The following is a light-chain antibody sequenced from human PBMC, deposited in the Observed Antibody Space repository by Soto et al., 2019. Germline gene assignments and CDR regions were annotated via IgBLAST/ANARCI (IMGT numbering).Light chain of an antibody. J-gene: IGKJ1*01. Sequence: EIVLTQSPATLSLSPGERATLSCRASQSVRSNLAWYQHKPGQAPRLLIYDASNRATGIPGRFSGSGSGKDFTVTISNLEREDVAVYYCQQRDNWPWTFGQGAKVEIK. CDR1: QSVRSN. CDR3: QQRDNWPWT. CDR2: DAS. V-gene: IGKV3-11*01.